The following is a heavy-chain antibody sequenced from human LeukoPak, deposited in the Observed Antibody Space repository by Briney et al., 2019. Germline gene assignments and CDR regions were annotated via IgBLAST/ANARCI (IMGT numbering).Heavy chain of an antibody. CDR1: GGSISSYY. Sequence: SETLSLTCTVSGGSISSYYWSWIRQPPGKGLEWIGYIYYSGSTDYNPSLKSRVTISVDTSKNQFSLKLSSVTAADTAVYYCASWHSGSYRWFDPWGQGTLVTVSS. J-gene: IGHJ5*02. CDR2: IYYSGST. D-gene: IGHD1-26*01. CDR3: ASWHSGSYRWFDP. V-gene: IGHV4-59*01.